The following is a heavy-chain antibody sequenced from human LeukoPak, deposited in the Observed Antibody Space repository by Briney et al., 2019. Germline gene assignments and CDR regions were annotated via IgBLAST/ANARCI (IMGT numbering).Heavy chain of an antibody. CDR3: ARDGDY. Sequence: SETLSLTCTVSDDSISSYYWSWIRQPPGKGLEWIGYVSYSGSTNYSPSLKSRVTISVDTSMNQFSLKLTSVTAADTAVYYCARDGDYWGQGTLVTVSS. CDR1: DDSISSYY. J-gene: IGHJ4*02. CDR2: VSYSGST. V-gene: IGHV4-59*12.